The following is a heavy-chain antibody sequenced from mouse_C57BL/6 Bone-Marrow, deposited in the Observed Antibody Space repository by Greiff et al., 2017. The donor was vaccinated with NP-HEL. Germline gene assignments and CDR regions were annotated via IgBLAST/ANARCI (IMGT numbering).Heavy chain of an antibody. D-gene: IGHD3-3*01. J-gene: IGHJ2*01. CDR1: GYTFTDYY. V-gene: IGHV1-19*01. CDR3: ARGTGPYYFDY. CDR2: INPYNGGT. Sequence: EVQLVESGPVLVKPGASVKMSCKASGYTFTDYYMNWVKQSHGKSLEWIGVINPYNGGTSYNQKFKGKATLTVDKSSSTAYMELNSLTSEDSAVYYCARGTGPYYFDYWGQGTTLTVSS.